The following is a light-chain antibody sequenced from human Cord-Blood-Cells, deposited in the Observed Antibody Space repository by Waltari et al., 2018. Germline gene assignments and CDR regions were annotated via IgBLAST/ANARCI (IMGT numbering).Light chain of an antibody. Sequence: QSALTQPRSVSGSPGQSVTISCTGTSIDVGGYNYVFWYQQHPGKAPKLMIYDVSKRPSGVPDRFSGSKSGNTASLTISGLQAEDEADYYCCSYAGSYTWVFGGGTKLTVL. CDR2: DVS. CDR1: SIDVGGYNY. V-gene: IGLV2-11*02. J-gene: IGLJ3*02. CDR3: CSYAGSYTWV.